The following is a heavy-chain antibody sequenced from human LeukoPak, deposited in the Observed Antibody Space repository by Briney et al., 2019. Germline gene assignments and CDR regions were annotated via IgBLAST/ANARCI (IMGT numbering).Heavy chain of an antibody. V-gene: IGHV1-2*02. CDR2: INPNSGGT. J-gene: IGHJ3*02. D-gene: IGHD3-10*01. Sequence: ASVKVSCKASGYTFTGYYMHWVRQAPGQGLEWMGWINPNSGGTNYAQKLQGRVTMTTDTSTSTAYMELRSLRSDDTAVYYCARDLYYYGSGSPSFDIWGQGTMVTVSS. CDR3: ARDLYYYGSGSPSFDI. CDR1: GYTFTGYY.